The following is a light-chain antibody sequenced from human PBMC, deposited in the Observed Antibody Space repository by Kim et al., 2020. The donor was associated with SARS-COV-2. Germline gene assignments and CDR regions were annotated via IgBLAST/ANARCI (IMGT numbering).Light chain of an antibody. V-gene: IGKV3-20*01. J-gene: IGKJ4*01. CDR2: GAS. CDR1: QSVSSSY. Sequence: EIVLTQSPGTLSLSPGERATLSYRASQSVSSSYLAWYQQKPGQAPRLLIYGASSRATGIPDRFSGSGSGTDFTLTISRLEPEDFVVYYCQQYGSSPLTFGGGTKVDIK. CDR3: QQYGSSPLT.